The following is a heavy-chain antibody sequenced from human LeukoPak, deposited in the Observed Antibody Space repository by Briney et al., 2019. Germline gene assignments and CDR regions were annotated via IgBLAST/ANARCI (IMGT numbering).Heavy chain of an antibody. CDR3: AKGSSAGRPYYFDY. CDR1: GFTFSSYT. J-gene: IGHJ4*02. V-gene: IGHV3-23*01. Sequence: GGSLRLSCAASGFTFSSYTMSWVRQAPGKGLEWVSAISHTSEYTYHADSVKGRFTISRDNSKNTLYLQMNSLRAEDTAMYYCAKGSSAGRPYYFDYWGQGTLVTVSS. D-gene: IGHD3-10*01. CDR2: ISHTSEYT.